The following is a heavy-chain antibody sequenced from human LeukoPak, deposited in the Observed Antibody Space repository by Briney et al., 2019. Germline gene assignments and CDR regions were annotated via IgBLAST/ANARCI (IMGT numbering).Heavy chain of an antibody. CDR1: GGSISSYY. CDR2: INHSGST. Sequence: SETLSLTCTVSGGSISSYYWSWIRQPPGKGLEWIGEINHSGSTNYNPSLKSRVTISVDTSKNQFSLKLSSVTAADTAVYYCARGLAIKGWLQLSRNFDYWGQGTLVTVSS. J-gene: IGHJ4*02. CDR3: ARGLAIKGWLQLSRNFDY. D-gene: IGHD5-24*01. V-gene: IGHV4-34*01.